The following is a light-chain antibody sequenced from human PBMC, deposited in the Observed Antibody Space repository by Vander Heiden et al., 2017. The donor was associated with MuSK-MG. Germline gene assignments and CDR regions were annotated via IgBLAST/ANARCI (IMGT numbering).Light chain of an antibody. CDR3: QQNYSSPPVT. CDR2: AAS. V-gene: IGKV1-39*01. CDR1: QSISSY. Sequence: DIQMTQSSSSLSASVGDRVTITCRASQSISSYLNWYQQKPGKAPKLLIYAASSWQSGVPSRFSGSGSGRDFTLTISSRQPEDFAAYYCQQNYSSPPVTFGQGTKLEIK. J-gene: IGKJ2*01.